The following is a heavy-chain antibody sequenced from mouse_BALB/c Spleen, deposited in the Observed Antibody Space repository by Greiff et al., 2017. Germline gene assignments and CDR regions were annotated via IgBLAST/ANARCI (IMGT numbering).Heavy chain of an antibody. CDR3: ASKGSFAY. CDR1: GYTFTDYY. J-gene: IGHJ3*01. Sequence: QVQLQQSGAELARPGASVKLSCKASGYTFTDYYINWVKQRTGQGLEWIGEIYPGSGNTYYNEKFKGKATLTADKSSSTAYMQLSSLTSEGSAVYFCASKGSFAYWGQGTLVTVSA. CDR2: IYPGSGNT. V-gene: IGHV1-77*01.